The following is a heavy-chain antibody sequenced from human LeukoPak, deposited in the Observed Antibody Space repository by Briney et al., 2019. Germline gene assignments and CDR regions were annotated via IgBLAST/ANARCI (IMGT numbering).Heavy chain of an antibody. CDR3: ARDPRGSLVRYYYDSSGYSDY. V-gene: IGHV3-11*01. J-gene: IGHJ4*02. CDR1: GFTFSDYY. CDR2: ISSSGSTI. Sequence: PGGPLRLSCVASGFTFSDYYMSWIRQAPGKGLEWVSYISSSGSTIYYADSVKGRFTISRDNAKNSLYLQMNSLRAEDTAVYYCARDPRGSLVRYYYDSSGYSDYWGQGTLVTVSS. D-gene: IGHD3-22*01.